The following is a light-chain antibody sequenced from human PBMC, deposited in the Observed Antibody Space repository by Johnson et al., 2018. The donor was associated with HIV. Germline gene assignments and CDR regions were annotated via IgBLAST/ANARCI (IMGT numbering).Light chain of an antibody. J-gene: IGLJ1*01. CDR2: ENN. CDR3: GTWDSRLRNV. V-gene: IGLV1-51*02. Sequence: QSVLTQPPSVPAAPGQKVTISCSGSSSNIGNNSVSWYQQLPGTAPKLLIYENNKRPSGIPDRFPGSKSGTSATLGITGLQTGDEADYYCGTWDSRLRNVFGTGTKVTVL. CDR1: SSNIGNNS.